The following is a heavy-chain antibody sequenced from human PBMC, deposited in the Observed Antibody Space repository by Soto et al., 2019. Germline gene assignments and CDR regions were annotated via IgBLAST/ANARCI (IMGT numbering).Heavy chain of an antibody. CDR3: ARWSNNKVVDP. CDR1: GFTFSSHG. D-gene: IGHD1-1*01. Sequence: QVQLVESGGGVVQPGRSLRLSCAASGFTFSSHGMHWVRQAPGKGLEWVAVIWYDGSNKYYAESVKGRFTISRDNSKDTVYLQMNSLRAEDTAVYYCARWSNNKVVDPWGQGTLVIVSS. J-gene: IGHJ5*02. V-gene: IGHV3-33*01. CDR2: IWYDGSNK.